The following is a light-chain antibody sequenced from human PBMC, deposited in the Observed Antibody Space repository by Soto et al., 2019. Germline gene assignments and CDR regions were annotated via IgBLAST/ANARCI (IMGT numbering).Light chain of an antibody. CDR3: QEYNSHSRYT. V-gene: IGKV1-5*03. Sequence: DIQMIQSPSTLSASVGDRVTITCRASQSISGWLAWYQHKPGKAPRLLIYKASNLQSGVPSRFSGSGSGTEFTLTINNLQPDDYATYYCQEYNSHSRYTFGQGTRL. CDR2: KAS. J-gene: IGKJ2*01. CDR1: QSISGW.